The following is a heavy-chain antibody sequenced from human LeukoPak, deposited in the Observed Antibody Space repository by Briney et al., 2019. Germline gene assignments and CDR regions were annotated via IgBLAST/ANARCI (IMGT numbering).Heavy chain of an antibody. Sequence: PSETLSLTCTVSGGSISSRSSYWGWIRQPPGKGLEWIGSIYYSGSTYYNASLKSRVTTSVDTSKNQFSLKLTSVTAADTAVYYCAIQRLDGTDVWGQGITVTVSS. D-gene: IGHD6-19*01. V-gene: IGHV4-39*01. CDR1: GGSISSRSSY. J-gene: IGHJ6*02. CDR3: AIQRLDGTDV. CDR2: IYYSGST.